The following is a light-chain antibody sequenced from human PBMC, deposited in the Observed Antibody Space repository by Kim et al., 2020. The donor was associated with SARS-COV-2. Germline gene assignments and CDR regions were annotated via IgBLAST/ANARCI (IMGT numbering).Light chain of an antibody. Sequence: EIVLTQSPGTLSLSPGERATLSCRASQSVSSSHLAWYQQKPGQAPRLLMYGASSRATGIPDRFSGSGSGTDFTLTISRLEPEDFAVYYCQQYGSSTWAFGDGTKVDIK. V-gene: IGKV3-20*01. CDR2: GAS. CDR3: QQYGSSTWA. J-gene: IGKJ1*01. CDR1: QSVSSSH.